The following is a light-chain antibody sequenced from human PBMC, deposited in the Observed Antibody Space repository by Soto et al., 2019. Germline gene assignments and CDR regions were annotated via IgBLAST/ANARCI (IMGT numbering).Light chain of an antibody. V-gene: IGKV3-20*01. CDR1: QSVRSSF. CDR3: QQYGSSPPT. Sequence: EIVLTQSPGTLSLSPGERATLSCTASQSVRSSFLAWYQQKPGQAPMLLISDASSRATGIPDRFSGSGSGTEFTLTISRLEPEDFAVYYCQQYGSSPPTLGGGTKVEIK. CDR2: DAS. J-gene: IGKJ4*01.